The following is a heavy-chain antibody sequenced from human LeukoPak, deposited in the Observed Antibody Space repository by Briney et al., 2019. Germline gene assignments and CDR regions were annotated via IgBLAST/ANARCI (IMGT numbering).Heavy chain of an antibody. CDR3: ARPGFRGAPPDY. Sequence: GESLKISCKASGYRFTSYLIGWVRQVPGKGLEWMGIFYPGDSDTRYSPSFQDQFTISADESISTAYLQWNSLKASDTAMYFCARPGFRGAPPDYWGQGTLVTVSS. CDR2: FYPGDSDT. D-gene: IGHD3-10*01. V-gene: IGHV5-51*01. J-gene: IGHJ4*02. CDR1: GYRFTSYL.